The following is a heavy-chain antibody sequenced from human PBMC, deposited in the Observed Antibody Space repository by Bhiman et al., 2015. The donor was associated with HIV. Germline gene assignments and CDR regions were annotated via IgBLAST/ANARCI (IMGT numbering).Heavy chain of an antibody. CDR1: GFTFSGYA. V-gene: IGHV3-30-3*01. J-gene: IGHJ4*02. CDR2: ISYAGSNK. D-gene: IGHD5-18*01. Sequence: QVQLVESGGGVFQPGRSLRLSCVTSGFTFSGYALHWVRQAPGKGLDWVAVISYAGSNKYYADSVKGRFTISRDNSKNTLYLQMNSLRPEDTAMYYCARDLYTYGQHLFDYWGQGTLVTVSS. CDR3: ARDLYTYGQHLFDY.